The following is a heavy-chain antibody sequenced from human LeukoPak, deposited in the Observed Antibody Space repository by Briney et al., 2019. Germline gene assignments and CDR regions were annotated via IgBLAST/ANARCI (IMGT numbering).Heavy chain of an antibody. CDR3: ARGGSGWYDYYYYMDV. CDR2: IYYSGST. D-gene: IGHD6-19*01. Sequence: SETLSLTCTVSGGSISSYYWSWIRQPPGKGLEWIGYIYYSGSTNYDPSLKSRVTISVDTFKNQFSLKLSSVTAADTAVYYCARGGSGWYDYYYYMDVWGKGTTVTVSS. J-gene: IGHJ6*03. V-gene: IGHV4-59*01. CDR1: GGSISSYY.